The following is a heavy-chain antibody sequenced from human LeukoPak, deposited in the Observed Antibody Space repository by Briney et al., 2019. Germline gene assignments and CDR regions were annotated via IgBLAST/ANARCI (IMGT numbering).Heavy chain of an antibody. CDR3: ARPATVTTPLDDAFDI. V-gene: IGHV4-38-2*02. Sequence: SETLSLTCTVSGYSISSDYYWGWIRQPPGKGLEWIGSIHHSGRTYYNPSLKSRVTISVDTSKNQFSLKLSSVTAADTAVYYCARPATVTTPLDDAFDIWGQGTMVTVSS. CDR1: GYSISSDYY. CDR2: IHHSGRT. J-gene: IGHJ3*02. D-gene: IGHD4-17*01.